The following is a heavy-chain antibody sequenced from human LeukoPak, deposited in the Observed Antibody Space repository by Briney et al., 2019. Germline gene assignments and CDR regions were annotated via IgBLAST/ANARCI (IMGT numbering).Heavy chain of an antibody. J-gene: IGHJ6*04. CDR3: AREGSYYYGSGRYYYYGMDV. D-gene: IGHD3-10*01. Sequence: ASVTVSCTASGYTFTSYGISWVRQAPGQGLEWMGWISAYNGNTNYAQKLQGRVTMTTDTSTSTAYMELRSLRSDDTAVYYCAREGSYYYGSGRYYYYGMDVWGKGTTVTVSS. CDR2: ISAYNGNT. CDR1: GYTFTSYG. V-gene: IGHV1-18*04.